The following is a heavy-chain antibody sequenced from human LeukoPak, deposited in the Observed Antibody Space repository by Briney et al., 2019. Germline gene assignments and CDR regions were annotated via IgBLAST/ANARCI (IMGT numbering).Heavy chain of an antibody. CDR2: IYSGGST. CDR3: ARRRDGYNAYY. CDR1: GFTVSTNY. D-gene: IGHD5-24*01. Sequence: GGSLRLSCAASGFTVSTNYMSWVRQAPGKGLEWVSVIYSGGSTYYADSVKARFTISRDNSKNTLYLQMNSLRAEDTAVYYCARRRDGYNAYYWGQGTLVTVSS. V-gene: IGHV3-66*04. J-gene: IGHJ4*02.